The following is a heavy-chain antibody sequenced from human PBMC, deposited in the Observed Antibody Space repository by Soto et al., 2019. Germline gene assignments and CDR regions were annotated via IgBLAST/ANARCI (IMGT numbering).Heavy chain of an antibody. CDR3: ARDSSGYYWFDP. V-gene: IGHV4-38-2*02. Sequence: SEPLSLTCGVSGFSISSGYFWGWIRQPPGKGPEWLGSIYHSGTTYYNPSVKGRVTISVDTSKNQFSLKMSSVTAADTAVYYCARDSSGYYWFDPWGQGTLVTVSS. J-gene: IGHJ5*02. CDR1: GFSISSGYF. D-gene: IGHD3-22*01. CDR2: IYHSGTT.